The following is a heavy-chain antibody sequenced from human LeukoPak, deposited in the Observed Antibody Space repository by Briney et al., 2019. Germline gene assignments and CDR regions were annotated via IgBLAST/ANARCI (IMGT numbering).Heavy chain of an antibody. Sequence: GGSLRLSCAASGFSFSDSTMHWVRQAPGKGLEWVSAISGSGGSTYYADSVKGRFTISRDNSKNTLYLQMNSLRAEDTAVYYCASGVVPIRTPIDYWGQGTLVTVSS. CDR1: GFSFSDST. V-gene: IGHV3-23*01. CDR2: ISGSGGST. D-gene: IGHD2-2*01. CDR3: ASGVVPIRTPIDY. J-gene: IGHJ4*02.